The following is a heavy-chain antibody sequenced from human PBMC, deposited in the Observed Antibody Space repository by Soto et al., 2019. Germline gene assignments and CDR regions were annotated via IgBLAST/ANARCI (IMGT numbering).Heavy chain of an antibody. CDR3: ARATVHWYFDL. J-gene: IGHJ2*01. CDR1: VYTFTSNY. V-gene: IGHV1-46*01. CDR2: INPSGGST. Sequence: ASVKVSCKASVYTFTSNYMHWVRQAPGQGLEWMGIINPSGGSTSYAQKFQGRVTMTRDTSTSTVYMELSSLRSEDTAVYYCARATVHWYFDLWGRGTLVTVSS.